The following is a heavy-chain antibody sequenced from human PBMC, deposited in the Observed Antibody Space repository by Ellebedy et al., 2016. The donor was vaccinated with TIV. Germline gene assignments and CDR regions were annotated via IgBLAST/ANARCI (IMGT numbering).Heavy chain of an antibody. D-gene: IGHD1-1*01. J-gene: IGHJ4*02. CDR3: ARDRGGRTGIDY. V-gene: IGHV3-7*01. CDR1: GFTFSDFW. Sequence: GESLKISCAASGFTFSDFWMGWVRQAPGKGLEWVAYIKEDGGENYYVDSVKGRFTISRDNAKNSLYLQLDSLRAEDTAVYFCARDRGGRTGIDYWGQGTLVTVSS. CDR2: IKEDGGEN.